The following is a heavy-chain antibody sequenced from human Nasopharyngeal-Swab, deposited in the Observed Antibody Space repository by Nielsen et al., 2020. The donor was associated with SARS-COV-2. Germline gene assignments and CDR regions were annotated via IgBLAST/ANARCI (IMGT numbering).Heavy chain of an antibody. D-gene: IGHD3-3*01. CDR2: IIPIFGTA. CDR3: ARNPGVVLEYGWFDP. CDR1: GRTFSSYA. V-gene: IGHV1-69*13. J-gene: IGHJ5*02. Sequence: SAKVSCKASGRTFSSYAISWVRQAPGQGLEWMGGIIPIFGTANYAQKFQGRVTITADESTSTAYMELSSLRSEDTAVYYCARNPGVVLEYGWFDPWGQGTLVTVSS.